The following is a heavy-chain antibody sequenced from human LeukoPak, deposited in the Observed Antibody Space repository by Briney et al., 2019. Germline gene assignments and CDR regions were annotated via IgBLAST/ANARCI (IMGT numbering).Heavy chain of an antibody. CDR2: INPNSGGT. CDR3: ARTYYYGSGSYYTHYYGMDV. CDR1: GYTFTGYY. Sequence: ASVKVSCKASGYTFTGYYMHWVRQDPGQGLEWMGWINPNSGGTNYAQKFQGRVTMTRDTSISTAYMELSRLRSDDTAVYYCARTYYYGSGSYYTHYYGMDVWGQGTTVTVSS. J-gene: IGHJ6*02. V-gene: IGHV1-2*02. D-gene: IGHD3-10*01.